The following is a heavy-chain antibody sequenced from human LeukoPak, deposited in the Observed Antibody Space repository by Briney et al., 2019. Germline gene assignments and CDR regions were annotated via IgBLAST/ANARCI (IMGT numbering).Heavy chain of an antibody. CDR1: GGSISSYY. Sequence: SETLPLTCTVSGGSISSYYWSWIRQPAGKGLEWIGRIYTSGSTNYNPSLKSRVTMSVDTSKNQFSLKLSSVTAADTAVYYCARDVRIVGAAAFDIWDQGTMVTVSS. CDR2: IYTSGST. V-gene: IGHV4-4*07. J-gene: IGHJ3*02. D-gene: IGHD1-26*01. CDR3: ARDVRIVGAAAFDI.